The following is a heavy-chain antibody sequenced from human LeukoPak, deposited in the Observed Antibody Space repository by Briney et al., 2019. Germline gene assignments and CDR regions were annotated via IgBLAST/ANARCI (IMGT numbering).Heavy chain of an antibody. CDR1: GFTFSSYG. Sequence: PGGSLRLSCAASGFTFSSYGMHWVRQAPGKGLEWVAFIRYDGSNKHYADSVKGRFTISRDNSKNTLYLQMNSLRAEDTAVYYCAKSFTRGYSGLDYWGQGTLVTVSA. V-gene: IGHV3-30*02. J-gene: IGHJ4*02. D-gene: IGHD5-12*01. CDR2: IRYDGSNK. CDR3: AKSFTRGYSGLDY.